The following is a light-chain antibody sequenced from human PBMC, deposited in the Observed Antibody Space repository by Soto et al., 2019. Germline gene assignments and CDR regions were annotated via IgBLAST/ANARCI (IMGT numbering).Light chain of an antibody. CDR3: QQYDSSPRT. J-gene: IGKJ1*01. V-gene: IGKV3-20*01. Sequence: ENVLTQSPGTLCLSPGERATLPCRSSQSVSSYSLAWYQQKPGQAPRLVMYGTSNRATGIPDRFSGSGSGTDFTLTISRLEPEDFAVYYCQQYDSSPRTFGQGTKVDIK. CDR2: GTS. CDR1: QSVSSYS.